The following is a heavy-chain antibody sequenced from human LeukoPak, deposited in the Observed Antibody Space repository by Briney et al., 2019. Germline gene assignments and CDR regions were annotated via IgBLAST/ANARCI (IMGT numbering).Heavy chain of an antibody. CDR2: IYYSGST. CDR1: GGSISSSSYY. V-gene: IGHV4-39*01. Sequence: SETLSPTCTVSGGSISSSSYYWGWIRQPPGKGLEWIGSIYYSGSTYYNPSLKSRVTISVDTSKNQFSLKLSSVTAADTAVYYCARRGAASWGWFDPWGQGTLVTVSS. CDR3: ARRGAASWGWFDP. J-gene: IGHJ5*02. D-gene: IGHD6-13*01.